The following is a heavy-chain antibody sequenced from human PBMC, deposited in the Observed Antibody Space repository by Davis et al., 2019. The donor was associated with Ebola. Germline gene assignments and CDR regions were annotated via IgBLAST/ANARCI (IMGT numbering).Heavy chain of an antibody. CDR1: GGSISSYY. CDR2: IYYSGST. V-gene: IGHV4-59*12. D-gene: IGHD6-13*01. J-gene: IGHJ6*02. Sequence: SETLSLTCTVSGGSISSYYWSWIRQPPGKGLEWIGYIYYSGSTYYNPSLKSRVTISVDTSKNQFSLKLSSVTAADTAVYYCARDLGYSSSGYYYYYGMDVWGQGTTVTVSS. CDR3: ARDLGYSSSGYYYYYGMDV.